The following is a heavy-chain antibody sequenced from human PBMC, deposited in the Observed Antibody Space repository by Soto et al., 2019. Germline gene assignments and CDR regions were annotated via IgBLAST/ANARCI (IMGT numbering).Heavy chain of an antibody. CDR2: ISHDGNKI. D-gene: IGHD1-26*01. CDR1: GFTFYTYA. Sequence: QIHLVESGGGVVQPGRSLRLSCAASGFTFYTYAMHWVRQAPGKGLEWVAVISHDGNKIYYTDFVKGRFTISRDNSKNTLYLQMNSLRAEDTAVYYCARVQSGVVGAITYGAAFDYWGQGTLVTVSS. V-gene: IGHV3-30-3*01. CDR3: ARVQSGVVGAITYGAAFDY. J-gene: IGHJ4*02.